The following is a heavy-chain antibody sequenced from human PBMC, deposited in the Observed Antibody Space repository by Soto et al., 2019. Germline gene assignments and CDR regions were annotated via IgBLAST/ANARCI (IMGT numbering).Heavy chain of an antibody. V-gene: IGHV4-31*03. J-gene: IGHJ5*02. Sequence: QVQLQESGPGLVKPSQNLSLTCTVSGDSISSGGYYWSWIRQHPGKGLEWIGDPYYSGSTYYNPSPKCRVTISVYTSKNLFNLKLSSVTAADTAVYYCAREGSWETWGQGTLVTVSS. CDR2: PYYSGST. CDR1: GDSISSGGYY. CDR3: AREGSWET. D-gene: IGHD1-26*01.